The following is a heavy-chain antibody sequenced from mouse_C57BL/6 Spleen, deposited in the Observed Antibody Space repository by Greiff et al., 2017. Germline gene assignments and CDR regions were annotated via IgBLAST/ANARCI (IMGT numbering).Heavy chain of an antibody. CDR2: ISSGGSYT. J-gene: IGHJ3*01. V-gene: IGHV5-6*01. Sequence: EVQVVESGGDLVKPGGSLKLSCAASGFTFSSYGMSWVRQTPDKRLEWVATISSGGSYTYYPDSVKGRFTISRDNAKNTLYLQMSSLKSEDTAMYYCARHEGWLLPWGQGTLVTVSA. CDR3: ARHEGWLLP. CDR1: GFTFSSYG. D-gene: IGHD2-3*01.